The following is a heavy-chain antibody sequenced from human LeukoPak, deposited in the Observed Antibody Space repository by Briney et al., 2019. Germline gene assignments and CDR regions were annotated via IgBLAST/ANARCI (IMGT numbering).Heavy chain of an antibody. CDR2: IYYTGGT. D-gene: IGHD3-10*01. CDR3: ARAYYYGSGTFDI. V-gene: IGHV4-59*01. CDR1: GGSIGPYY. Sequence: SVTLSLTCTVSGGSIGPYYWSWIRQPPGRGLEWIGYIYYTGGTYSNPSLKSRVTTSVDTSKNQFSLKLTSVTAADTAVYYCARAYYYGSGTFDIWGQGTMVTVSS. J-gene: IGHJ3*02.